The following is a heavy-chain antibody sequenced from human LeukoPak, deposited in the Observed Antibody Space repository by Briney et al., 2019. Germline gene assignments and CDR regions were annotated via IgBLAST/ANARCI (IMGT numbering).Heavy chain of an antibody. CDR3: ARGSDYVPPSRAFDS. V-gene: IGHV4-61*02. Sequence: PSQTLSLTCTVSGGSISSGSYYWSWIRQPAGKGLEWIGRIYTSGSTNYNPSLKSRVTISVDTSKNQFSLKLSSVTAADTAVYYCARGSDYVPPSRAFDSWGQGTLVTVSS. CDR1: GGSISSGSYY. D-gene: IGHD3-16*01. CDR2: IYTSGST. J-gene: IGHJ4*02.